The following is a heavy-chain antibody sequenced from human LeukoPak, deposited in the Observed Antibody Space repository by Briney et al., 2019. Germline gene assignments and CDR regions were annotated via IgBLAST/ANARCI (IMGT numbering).Heavy chain of an antibody. CDR2: INHSGST. D-gene: IGHD3-10*01. V-gene: IGHV4-34*01. CDR3: ARQLLWFGEQGWFDP. CDR1: GGSFSGYY. Sequence: SETLSLTCAVYGGSFSGYYWSWIRQPPGKGLEWIGEINHSGSTNYNPSLKSRVTISVDTSKNQFSLKLSSVTAADTAVYYCARQLLWFGEQGWFDPWGQGTLVTVSS. J-gene: IGHJ5*02.